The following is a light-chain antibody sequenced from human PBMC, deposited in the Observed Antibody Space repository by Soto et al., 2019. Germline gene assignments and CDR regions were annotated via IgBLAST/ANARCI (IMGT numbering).Light chain of an antibody. Sequence: EIVLTQSPGTLSLSPGERATLSCRASQSVSSSYLAWYQQKPGQAPRLLIYGASSRATGIPDRFSGSGSGTDITITIIRRETEDFAVYYCQQYGSSPPTFGQGTKVEIK. J-gene: IGKJ1*01. V-gene: IGKV3-20*01. CDR3: QQYGSSPPT. CDR2: GAS. CDR1: QSVSSSY.